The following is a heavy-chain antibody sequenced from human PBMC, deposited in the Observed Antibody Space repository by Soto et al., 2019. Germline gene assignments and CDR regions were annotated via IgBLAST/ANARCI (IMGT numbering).Heavy chain of an antibody. CDR2: IKEDGSEK. CDR1: GFTFSGYW. J-gene: IGHJ4*02. CDR3: ASTRGY. D-gene: IGHD3-3*01. V-gene: IGHV3-7*05. Sequence: EVQLVESGGGLVQPGGSLRLSCAASGFTFSGYWMKWVRQAPGKGLEWVATIKEDGSEKYYVDSVKGRFTISRDSAKNSVHLQMNSLRVEETAVYYCASTRGYWGQGTLVTVSS.